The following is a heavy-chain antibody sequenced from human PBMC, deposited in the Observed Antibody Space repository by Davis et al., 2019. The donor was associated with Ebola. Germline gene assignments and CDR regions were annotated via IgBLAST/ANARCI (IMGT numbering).Heavy chain of an antibody. CDR1: GFIFTNYY. CDR2: ISRRSGAI. CDR3: ARAGWDIVVVPAAHHTFDY. V-gene: IGHV3-48*01. Sequence: GGSLRLSCAASGFIFTNYYMNWVRQAPGKGLDWFSYISRRSGAIYYADSLKGRFTISRDNVKNSLYLQMNSLRVEDTAVYYCARAGWDIVVVPAAHHTFDYWGQGTLVTVSS. J-gene: IGHJ4*02. D-gene: IGHD2-2*01.